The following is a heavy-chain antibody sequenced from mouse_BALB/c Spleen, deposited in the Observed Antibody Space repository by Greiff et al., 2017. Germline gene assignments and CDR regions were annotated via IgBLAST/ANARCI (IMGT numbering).Heavy chain of an antibody. CDR3: TRDGATVVDYAMDY. CDR1: GFTFSSYT. V-gene: IGHV5-6-4*01. CDR2: ISSGGSYT. Sequence: EVKLMESGGGLVKPGGSLKLSCAASGFTFSSYTMSWVRQTPEKRLEWVATISSGGSYTYYPDSVKGRFTISRDNAKNTLYLQMSSLKSEDTAMYYCTRDGATVVDYAMDYWGQGTSVTVSS. J-gene: IGHJ4*01. D-gene: IGHD1-1*01.